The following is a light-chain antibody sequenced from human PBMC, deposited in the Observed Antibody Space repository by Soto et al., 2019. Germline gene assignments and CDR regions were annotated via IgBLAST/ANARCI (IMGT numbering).Light chain of an antibody. Sequence: LTQPASVSGSPGQSITISCTGSNSDVGSYNLVSWYQQHPGQAPKLMIYEGSKRPSGVSNRLSGSKSGNTASLTISGLQAEDEADYYCCSYAGSSVWVFGGGTKVTVL. J-gene: IGLJ3*02. CDR1: NSDVGSYNL. CDR2: EGS. V-gene: IGLV2-23*01. CDR3: CSYAGSSVWV.